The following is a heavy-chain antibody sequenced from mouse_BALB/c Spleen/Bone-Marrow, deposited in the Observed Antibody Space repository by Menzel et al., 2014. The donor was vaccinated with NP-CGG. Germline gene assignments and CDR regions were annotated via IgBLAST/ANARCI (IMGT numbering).Heavy chain of an antibody. Sequence: QVQLQQSGAELVKPGASVKLSCKASGYTFTSYYMYWVKQRPGQGLEWIGEINPSNGGTNFNEKFKSRATLTVDKSSSTAYIQLISLTSEHSPFYYCTRERTSDFHYWGQGTTLTVSS. V-gene: IGHV1S81*02. CDR1: GYTFTSYY. D-gene: IGHD6-1*01. CDR2: INPSNGGT. CDR3: TRERTSDFHY. J-gene: IGHJ2*01.